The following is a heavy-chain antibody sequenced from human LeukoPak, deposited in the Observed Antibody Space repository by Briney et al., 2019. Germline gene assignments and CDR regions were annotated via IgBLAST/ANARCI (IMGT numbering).Heavy chain of an antibody. CDR2: TYHSGST. D-gene: IGHD2-2*01. CDR1: GGSISSGGYS. J-gene: IGHJ5*02. V-gene: IGHV4-30-2*01. CDR3: ARARGALGYQLLWGGWFDP. Sequence: SETLSLTCAVSGGSISSGGYSWSWIRQPPGKGLEWIGYTYHSGSTYYNPSLKSRVTISVDRSKNQFSLKLSSVTAADTAVYYCARARGALGYQLLWGGWFDPWGQGTLVTVSS.